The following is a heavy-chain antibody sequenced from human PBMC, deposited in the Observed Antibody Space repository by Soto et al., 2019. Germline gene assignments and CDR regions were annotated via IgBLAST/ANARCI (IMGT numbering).Heavy chain of an antibody. CDR2: INHSGST. J-gene: IGHJ6*02. CDR3: ARVGGSDYYYYGMDV. V-gene: IGHV4-34*01. CDR1: GGSFSGYY. Sequence: PSETLSLTCAVYGGSFSGYYWSWIRQPPGKGLEWIGEINHSGSTNYNPSLKSRVTISVDTSKNQFSLKLSSVTAADTAVYYCARVGGSDYYYYGMDVWGQGTTVTVSS. D-gene: IGHD3-10*01.